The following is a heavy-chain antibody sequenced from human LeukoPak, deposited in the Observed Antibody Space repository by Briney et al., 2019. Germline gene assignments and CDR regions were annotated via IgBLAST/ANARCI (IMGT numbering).Heavy chain of an antibody. CDR3: ARDRKYCSSTSCHYYGMDV. CDR2: IYYSGST. Sequence: SETLSLTCTVSGGSISSYYWSWIRQPPGKGLERIGYIYYSGSTNYNPSLKSRVTISVDTSKNQFSLKLSSVTAADTAVYYCARDRKYCSSTSCHYYGMDVWGQGTTVTVSS. J-gene: IGHJ6*02. D-gene: IGHD2-2*01. V-gene: IGHV4-59*01. CDR1: GGSISSYY.